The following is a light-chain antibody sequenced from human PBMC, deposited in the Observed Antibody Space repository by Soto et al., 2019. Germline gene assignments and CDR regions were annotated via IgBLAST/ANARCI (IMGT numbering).Light chain of an antibody. CDR2: DVA. V-gene: IGLV2-11*01. J-gene: IGLJ1*01. CDR1: NSDVGFYNY. CDR3: CSYAGSYTFV. Sequence: QSVLTQPRSVSASPGQSVTISCTGTNSDVGFYNYISWYQQHPGKAPKLMIYDVAKRPSGVPDRFSGSKSGNTDSLTISGLQADDEADYYCCSYAGSYTFVFGTGTKLTVL.